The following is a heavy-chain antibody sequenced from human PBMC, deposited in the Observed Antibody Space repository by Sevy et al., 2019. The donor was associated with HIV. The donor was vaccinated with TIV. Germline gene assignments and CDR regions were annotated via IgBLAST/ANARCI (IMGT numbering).Heavy chain of an antibody. CDR1: GFTVSSYG. J-gene: IGHJ6*02. CDR3: AKDALLWFRELYAGMDV. CDR2: MSYDGSNK. V-gene: IGHV3-30*18. D-gene: IGHD3-10*01. Sequence: GESLKISCAASGFTVSSYGMHWVRQAPGKGLEWVAVMSYDGSNKYYADSVKGRFTISRDNSKNTLYLQMNSLRAEDTAVYYCAKDALLWFRELYAGMDVWGQGTTVTVSS.